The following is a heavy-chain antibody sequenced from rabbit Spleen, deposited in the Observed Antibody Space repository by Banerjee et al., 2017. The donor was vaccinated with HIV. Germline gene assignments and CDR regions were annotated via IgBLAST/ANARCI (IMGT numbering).Heavy chain of an antibody. CDR1: GFSFSNKAV. CDR3: ARDLTSVVGWNFSL. J-gene: IGHJ4*01. Sequence: LEESGGGLVQPEGSLALTCKASGFSFSNKAVMCWVRQAPGKGLQWIACINAVTGKAVYATWAKGRFTFSKTSSTTVTLQMTSLTAADTATYFCARDLTSVVGWNFSLGGQGTLGTVS. CDR2: INAVTGKA. V-gene: IGHV1S45*01. D-gene: IGHD1-1*01.